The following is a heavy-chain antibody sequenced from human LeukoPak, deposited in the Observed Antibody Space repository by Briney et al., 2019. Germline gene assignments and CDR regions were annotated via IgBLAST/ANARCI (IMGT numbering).Heavy chain of an antibody. CDR2: ISGSGVTT. Sequence: ETLSLTCTVSGGSISSSSYYWGWIRQPPGKGLEWVSTISGSGVTTYYADSVKGRFTISRDNSQNTLYLQMNSLRPEDTALYYCAKDHSFRGNYYYYMDVWGKGTTVTVSS. D-gene: IGHD3-16*01. V-gene: IGHV3-23*01. CDR3: AKDHSFRGNYYYYMDV. CDR1: GGSISSSSYY. J-gene: IGHJ6*03.